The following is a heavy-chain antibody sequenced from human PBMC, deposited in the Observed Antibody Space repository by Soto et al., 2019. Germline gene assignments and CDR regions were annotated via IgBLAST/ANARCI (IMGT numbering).Heavy chain of an antibody. D-gene: IGHD3-3*01. CDR2: IYYSGST. CDR3: ARSDAYNFWSGNWFDP. CDR1: GGSIRSGDYY. V-gene: IGHV4-30-4*01. Sequence: QGQLHESGPGLVKPSQTLSLTCTVSGGSIRSGDYYWSWIRQPPGKGLEWIGYIYYSGSTYYNPSLKSRVTISVDTSRTQCSLKLSSVTAADTAVYYCARSDAYNFWSGNWFDPWGQGILVTVSS. J-gene: IGHJ5*02.